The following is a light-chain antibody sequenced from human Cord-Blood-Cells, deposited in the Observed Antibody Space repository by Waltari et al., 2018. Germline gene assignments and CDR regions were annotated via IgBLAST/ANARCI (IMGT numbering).Light chain of an antibody. V-gene: IGKV3-20*01. J-gene: IGKJ2*01. Sequence: EIVLTQSPGTLSLSPGERATLSCRASQSVSSSDLAWYQQKPGQAPRLLISGASSRATGIPDRFSGSGSGTDFTLTISRLEPEDFAVYYCQKYGSSPYTFGQGTKLESK. CDR3: QKYGSSPYT. CDR1: QSVSSSD. CDR2: GAS.